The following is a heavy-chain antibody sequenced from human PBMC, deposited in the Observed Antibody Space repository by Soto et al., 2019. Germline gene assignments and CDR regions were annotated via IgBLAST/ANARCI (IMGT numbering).Heavy chain of an antibody. CDR2: ISSTTNYI. V-gene: IGHV3-21*06. Sequence: PGGSLRLSCAASGFTFTRYSMNWVRQAPGKGLEWVSSISSTTNYIYYGDSMKGRFTISRDNAKNSLYLEMNSLRAEDTAVYYCARESEDLTSNYDYWGQGTLVTVSS. CDR1: GFTFTRYS. J-gene: IGHJ4*02. CDR3: ARESEDLTSNYDY.